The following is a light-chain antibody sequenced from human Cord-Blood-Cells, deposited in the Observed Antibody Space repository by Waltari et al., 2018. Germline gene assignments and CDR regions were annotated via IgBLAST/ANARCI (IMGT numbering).Light chain of an antibody. CDR3: CSYAGSYTLV. Sequence: QSALPQTRPVSQSPGPSVTISRTGTSSDVGRFNFVSWYQQNPGKAPKLMIYDVSKRPSGVPDRFSGSKSGNTASLTISGLQAEDEADYYCCSYAGSYTLVFGGGTKLTVL. J-gene: IGLJ3*02. CDR1: SSDVGRFNF. V-gene: IGLV2-11*01. CDR2: DVS.